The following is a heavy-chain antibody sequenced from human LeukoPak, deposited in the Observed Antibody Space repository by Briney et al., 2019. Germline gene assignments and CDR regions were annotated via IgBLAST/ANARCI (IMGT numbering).Heavy chain of an antibody. J-gene: IGHJ4*02. V-gene: IGHV3-21*04. CDR3: AKELLSGTYASDY. Sequence: GGSLRLSCAASGFTFSSYRMNWVRQAPGKGLEWVSSISSSSSSHIYYADSVKGRFTISRDNSKNTLYLQMNSLRAEDTAVYYCAKELLSGTYASDYWGQGTLVTVSS. CDR1: GFTFSSYR. CDR2: ISSSSSSHI. D-gene: IGHD1-26*01.